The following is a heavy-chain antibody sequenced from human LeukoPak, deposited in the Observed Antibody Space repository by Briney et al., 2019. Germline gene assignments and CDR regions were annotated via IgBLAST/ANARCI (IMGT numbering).Heavy chain of an antibody. D-gene: IGHD1-26*01. CDR2: IYSGGST. Sequence: GGSLRLSCAASGFSFSSYAMSWVRQAPGKGLEWVSVIYSGGSTYYADSVKGRFTISRDNSKNTLYLQMNSLRAEDTAVYYCARRSGSYSGFDPWGQGTLVTVSS. CDR1: GFSFSSYA. J-gene: IGHJ5*02. CDR3: ARRSGSYSGFDP. V-gene: IGHV3-53*01.